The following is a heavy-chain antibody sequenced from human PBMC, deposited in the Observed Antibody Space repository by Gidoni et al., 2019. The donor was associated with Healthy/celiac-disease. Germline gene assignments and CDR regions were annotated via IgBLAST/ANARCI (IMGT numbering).Heavy chain of an antibody. CDR3: ASPGGYCTNGVCPAGYGAFDI. J-gene: IGHJ3*02. CDR1: GGTFSSYA. D-gene: IGHD2-8*01. V-gene: IGHV1-69*06. CDR2: IIPIFGTA. Sequence: QVQLVQSGAEVKKPGSSVKVSCKASGGTFSSYAISWVRQAPGQGLEWMGGIIPIFGTANYAQKFQGRVTITADKSTSTAYMELSSLRSEDTAVYYCASPGGYCTNGVCPAGYGAFDIWGQGTMVTVSS.